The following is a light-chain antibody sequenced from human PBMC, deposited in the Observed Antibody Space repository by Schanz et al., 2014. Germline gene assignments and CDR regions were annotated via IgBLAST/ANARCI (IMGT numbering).Light chain of an antibody. J-gene: IGLJ2*01. CDR1: SSDVGNNKF. CDR3: SSYTSSYTLV. CDR2: EVS. Sequence: QSALTQPASVSGSPGQSITISCTGTSSDVGNNKFVSWYQQHPGKAPKVMIYEVSKWPSGVSNRFSGSKSGNTASLTISGLQAEDEADYYCSSYTSSYTLVFGGGTKLTVL. V-gene: IGLV2-14*01.